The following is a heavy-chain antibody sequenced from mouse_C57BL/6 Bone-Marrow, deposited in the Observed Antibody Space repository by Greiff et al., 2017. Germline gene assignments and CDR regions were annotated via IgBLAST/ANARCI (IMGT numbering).Heavy chain of an antibody. Sequence: VQLQQSGAELVKPGASVKLSCTASGFNITDTYMHWVKQRPEQGLEWIGRIDPANGNTKYDPKFQGKATITADTSSNTAYLQLRSLTSEDTAVYYCARSRYGKIYAMDYWGQGTSVTVSS. J-gene: IGHJ4*01. CDR2: IDPANGNT. CDR1: GFNITDTY. CDR3: ARSRYGKIYAMDY. V-gene: IGHV14-3*02. D-gene: IGHD2-10*02.